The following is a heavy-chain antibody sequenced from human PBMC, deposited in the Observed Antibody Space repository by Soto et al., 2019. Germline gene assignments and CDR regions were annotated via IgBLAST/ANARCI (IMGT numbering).Heavy chain of an antibody. V-gene: IGHV3-15*01. CDR2: IRSKTDGGTT. CDR1: GLTVSDAW. CDR3: SYDRYRGEY. J-gene: IGHJ4*02. D-gene: IGHD3-22*01. Sequence: EVQLVESGGGLVKPGGSLSLSCAASGLTVSDAWMGWVRQAPGKGLAWVGRIRSKTDGGTTDYAAHVKGSLTITRDDSKNTLDLQKNSRKTDDIAVYYCSYDRYRGEYWGQGTLVTVSS.